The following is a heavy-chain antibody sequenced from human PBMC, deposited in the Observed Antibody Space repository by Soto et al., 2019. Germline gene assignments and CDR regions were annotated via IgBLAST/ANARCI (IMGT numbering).Heavy chain of an antibody. CDR1: GGSISGYY. J-gene: IGHJ4*02. Sequence: QVQLQESGPGLVKPSETLSLTCTVSGGSISGYYWTWIRQPPGKGLEWVGSLFYGGPTDYNPSLKSRLTMSLDTSKNHFSLKLRSVTAADTAVYYCARHGGPAPVYWGQGTLVTASS. CDR3: ARHGGPAPVY. V-gene: IGHV4-39*01. CDR2: LFYGGPT. D-gene: IGHD3-16*01.